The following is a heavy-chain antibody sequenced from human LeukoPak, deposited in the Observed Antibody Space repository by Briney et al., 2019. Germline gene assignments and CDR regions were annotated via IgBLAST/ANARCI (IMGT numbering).Heavy chain of an antibody. CDR3: AREGTSGTHLNWFDP. CDR1: GGSISSYY. D-gene: IGHD1-1*01. Sequence: SETLSLTRTVSGGSISSYYWSWIRQPPGKGLEWIGHIYGSGSTNYNPSIKSRVTLSVDTSKNQFSLKLSSVTAADTAVYYCAREGTSGTHLNWFDPWGQGTLVTVSS. J-gene: IGHJ5*02. V-gene: IGHV4-59*01. CDR2: IYGSGST.